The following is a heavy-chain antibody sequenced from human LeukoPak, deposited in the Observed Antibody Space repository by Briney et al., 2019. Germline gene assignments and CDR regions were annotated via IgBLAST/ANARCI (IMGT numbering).Heavy chain of an antibody. D-gene: IGHD2-15*01. CDR3: AKDLTRACSGGSCRTGY. V-gene: IGHV3-23*01. CDR2: ISGSGGST. Sequence: GGSLRLSCAASGFTFSSYAMSWVRQAPGKGQEGVSAISGSGGSTYYADSVKGRFTISRDNSKNTLYLQMNSLRAEDTAVYYCAKDLTRACSGGSCRTGYWGQGTLVTVSS. CDR1: GFTFSSYA. J-gene: IGHJ4*02.